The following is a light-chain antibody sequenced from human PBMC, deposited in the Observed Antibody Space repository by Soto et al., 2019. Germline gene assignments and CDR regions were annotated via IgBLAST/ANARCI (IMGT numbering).Light chain of an antibody. CDR1: QSVSSSY. Sequence: EIVLTQYTGTLSLSPGERATLSCRASQSVSSSYLAWYQQKPGQAPRLLIYGASSRATGIPDRFSGSGSGTDFTLTISSLEPEDFAVYYCQQHSNWPPITFGQGTRLEIK. CDR2: GAS. J-gene: IGKJ5*01. CDR3: QQHSNWPPIT. V-gene: IGKV3D-20*02.